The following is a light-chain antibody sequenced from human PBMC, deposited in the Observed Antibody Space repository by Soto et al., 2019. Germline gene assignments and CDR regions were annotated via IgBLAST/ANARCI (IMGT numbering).Light chain of an antibody. Sequence: EVVLTQSPATLSVSPGESVTLSCRASQSVNIYLAWYQQKPGQAPRLLIFGASYRATGIPARFSGSGSGTEFNLTISSLQSEDFAVYFCQQYDDWLRLTFGGGTKVEIK. CDR1: QSVNIY. CDR3: QQYDDWLRLT. J-gene: IGKJ4*01. V-gene: IGKV3D-15*01. CDR2: GAS.